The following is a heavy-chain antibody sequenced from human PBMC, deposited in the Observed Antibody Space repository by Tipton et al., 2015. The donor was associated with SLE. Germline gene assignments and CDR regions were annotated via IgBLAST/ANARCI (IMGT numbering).Heavy chain of an antibody. CDR3: ARDEQNLVGERAYDAFDI. V-gene: IGHV4-39*07. CDR1: GGSISSSSYY. CDR2: LYYSGST. D-gene: IGHD1-26*01. Sequence: TLSLTCTVSGGSISSSSYYWGWIRQPPGKGLEWIGSLYYSGSTYYNPSLKSRVTISVDTSKNQFSLKLSSVTAADTAVYYCARDEQNLVGERAYDAFDIWGQGTMVTVSS. J-gene: IGHJ3*02.